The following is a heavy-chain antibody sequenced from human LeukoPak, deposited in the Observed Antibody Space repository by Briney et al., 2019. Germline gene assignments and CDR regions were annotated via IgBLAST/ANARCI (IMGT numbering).Heavy chain of an antibody. Sequence: GGSLRLSCAASGFTFSSYAMHWVRQAPGKGLEWVAVISYDGSNKYYADSVKGRFTISRDNSKNTLYLQMNSLRAEDTAVYYCARDGLLWFGELFDYYYMDVWGKGTTVTISS. V-gene: IGHV3-30*04. CDR3: ARDGLLWFGELFDYYYMDV. CDR1: GFTFSSYA. J-gene: IGHJ6*03. D-gene: IGHD3-10*01. CDR2: ISYDGSNK.